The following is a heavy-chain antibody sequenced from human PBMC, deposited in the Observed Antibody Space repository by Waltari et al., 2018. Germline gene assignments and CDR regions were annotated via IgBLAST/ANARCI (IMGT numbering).Heavy chain of an antibody. CDR1: ACALSRSSFY. V-gene: IGHV4-39*07. J-gene: IGHJ4*02. CDR2: IHYRWRS. Sequence: QMPVQEAGPGLVQPWETLSWSCSVSACALSRSSFYWGWIGQSPGKGLEWIGSIHYRWRSYSNPSRKSRVTRSVATSKNQFSLRLDSVTAADTVVYYCARGGFPYDRSDYLFDYWGQGTMVTVSS. CDR3: ARGGFPYDRSDYLFDY. D-gene: IGHD3-22*01.